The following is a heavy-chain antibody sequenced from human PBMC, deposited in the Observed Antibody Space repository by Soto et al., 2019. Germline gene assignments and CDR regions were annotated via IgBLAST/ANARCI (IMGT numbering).Heavy chain of an antibody. Sequence: ASVKVSCKASGYTFTSYAMHCVRQAPGQRLEWMGWINAGNGNTKYSQKFQGRVTITRDTSASTAYMELSSLTSEDTAVYYCTGGPPNWGFESWGQGTPVTVSS. D-gene: IGHD7-27*01. J-gene: IGHJ5*01. CDR1: GYTFTSYA. CDR3: TGGPPNWGFES. V-gene: IGHV1-3*01. CDR2: INAGNGNT.